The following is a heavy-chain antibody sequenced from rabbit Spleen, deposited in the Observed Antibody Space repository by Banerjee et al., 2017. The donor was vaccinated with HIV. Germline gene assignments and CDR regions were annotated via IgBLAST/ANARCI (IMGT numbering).Heavy chain of an antibody. J-gene: IGHJ3*01. CDR3: ARDLVGVIGWNFYL. CDR2: IDTGGSGFT. Sequence: QSLEESGGDLVKPGASLTLTCTASGFSFSYSDYMCWVRQAPGKGLEWIACIDTGGSGFTYFASWAKGRFTISKTSSTTVTLQMTSLTAADRAAYFCARDLVGVIGWNFYLWGQGTLVTVS. D-gene: IGHD1-1*01. CDR1: GFSFSYSDY. V-gene: IGHV1S40*01.